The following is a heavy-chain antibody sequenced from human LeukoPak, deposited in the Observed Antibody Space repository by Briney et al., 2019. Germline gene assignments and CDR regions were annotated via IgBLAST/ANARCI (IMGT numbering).Heavy chain of an antibody. CDR3: AKKTGTNWFDP. J-gene: IGHJ5*02. V-gene: IGHV1-69*02. D-gene: IGHD7-27*01. CDR2: IIPILGIA. CDR1: GYTFTSYY. Sequence: SVKVSCKASGYTFTSYYMHWVRQAPGQGLEWMGRIIPILGIANYAQKFQGRVTITADKSTSTAYMELSSLRSEDTAVYYCAKKTGTNWFDPWGQGTLVTVSS.